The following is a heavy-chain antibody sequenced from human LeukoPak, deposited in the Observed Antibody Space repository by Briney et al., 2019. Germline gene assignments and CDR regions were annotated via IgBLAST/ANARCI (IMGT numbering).Heavy chain of an antibody. D-gene: IGHD6-13*01. V-gene: IGHV4-59*01. Sequence: SETLSLTCTVSGGSISSYYWSWIRQPPGKGLEWIGYIYYSGTTNYYPSLKSRVTISVDTSKNQFSLKLSSVTAADTAVYYCARGVYIAAAQHGYWGQGTLVTVSS. CDR1: GGSISSYY. J-gene: IGHJ4*02. CDR3: ARGVYIAAAQHGY. CDR2: IYYSGTT.